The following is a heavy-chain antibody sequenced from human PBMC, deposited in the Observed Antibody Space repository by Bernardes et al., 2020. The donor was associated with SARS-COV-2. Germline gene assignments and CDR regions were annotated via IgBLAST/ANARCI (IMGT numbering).Heavy chain of an antibody. D-gene: IGHD3-22*01. CDR3: ARNYYDSGGYYYYFDY. J-gene: IGHJ4*02. Sequence: SLIRSCAVSGSTVRSNYMSWVRQAPGKGLEWVSVIYSGGSTYYADSVRGRFTISRDNSKNTLHLQMNSLRPEDTAVYYCARNYYDSGGYYYYFDYWGQGTLVTVSS. CDR2: IYSGGST. CDR1: GSTVRSNY. V-gene: IGHV3-66*02.